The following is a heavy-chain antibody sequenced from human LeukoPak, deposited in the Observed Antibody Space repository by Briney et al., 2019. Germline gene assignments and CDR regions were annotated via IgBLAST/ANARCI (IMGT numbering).Heavy chain of an antibody. D-gene: IGHD5-18*01. V-gene: IGHV3-21*01. J-gene: IGHJ4*02. Sequence: GGSLRLSCAASGFTFSSYSMSWVRQAPGKGLEWVSSISSSSSYIYYADSVKGRFTISRDNAKNSLYLQMNSLRAEDTAVYYCARTRQGYSYGQDYWGQGTLVTVSS. CDR2: ISSSSSYI. CDR3: ARTRQGYSYGQDY. CDR1: GFTFSSYS.